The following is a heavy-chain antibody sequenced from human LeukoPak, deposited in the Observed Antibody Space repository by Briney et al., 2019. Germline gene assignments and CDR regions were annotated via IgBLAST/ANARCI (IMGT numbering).Heavy chain of an antibody. J-gene: IGHJ3*02. CDR3: AKPGGLDSLDAFDI. CDR2: ISYDGSNK. CDR1: GFTFSSYG. Sequence: PGGSLRLSCAASGFTFSSYGMHWVRQAPGKGLEWVAIISYDGSNKYYADFVKGRFTISRDNSKNTLYLQMNSLRAEDTAVYYCAKPGGLDSLDAFDIWGQGTMVTVSS. V-gene: IGHV3-30*18. D-gene: IGHD3-10*01.